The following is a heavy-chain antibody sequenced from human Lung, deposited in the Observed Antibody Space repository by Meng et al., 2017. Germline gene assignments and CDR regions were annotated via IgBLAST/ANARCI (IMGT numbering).Heavy chain of an antibody. V-gene: IGHV4-34*01. J-gene: IGHJ2*01. CDR1: GGSFSGYY. Sequence: QVQLQQWGAGLLKPSATLSLTCAVLGGSFSGYYWSWIRQPPGKGLEWIGEINHSGSTNYNPSLKSRVTISVDTSKNQFSLKLSSVTAADTAVYYCARPKQANWYFDLWGRGTLVTVSS. D-gene: IGHD1/OR15-1a*01. CDR3: ARPKQANWYFDL. CDR2: INHSGST.